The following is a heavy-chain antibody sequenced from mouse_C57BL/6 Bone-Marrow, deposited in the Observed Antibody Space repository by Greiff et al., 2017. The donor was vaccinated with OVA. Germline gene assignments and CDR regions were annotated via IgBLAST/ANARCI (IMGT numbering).Heavy chain of an antibody. CDR1: GYTFTSYW. Sequence: QVHVKQPGAELVRPGTSVKLSCKASGYTFTSYWMHWVKQRPGQGLEWIGVIDPSDSYTNYNQKFKGKATLTVDTSSSTAYMQLSSLTSEDSAVYYCASSSSWFAYWGQGTLVTVSA. D-gene: IGHD1-1*01. CDR2: IDPSDSYT. V-gene: IGHV1-59*01. J-gene: IGHJ3*01. CDR3: ASSSSWFAY.